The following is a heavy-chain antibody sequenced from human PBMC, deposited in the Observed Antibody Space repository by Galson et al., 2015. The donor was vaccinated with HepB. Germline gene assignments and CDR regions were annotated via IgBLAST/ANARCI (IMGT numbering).Heavy chain of an antibody. CDR1: GFTFSNHG. Sequence: SLRLSCAASGFTFSNHGIHWVRQAPGKGLEWVAVIFSGGGTQYLADSVRGRVTLSRDNPKNTVYLQMNSLGAEDAAVYYCAKEIMVHAGDWYFDPWGRGTLVTVSS. CDR2: IFSGGGTQ. J-gene: IGHJ2*01. V-gene: IGHV3-30*18. D-gene: IGHD2-8*01. CDR3: AKEIMVHAGDWYFDP.